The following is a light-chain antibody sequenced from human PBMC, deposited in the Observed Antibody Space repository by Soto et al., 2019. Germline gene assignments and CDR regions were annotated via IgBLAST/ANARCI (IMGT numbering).Light chain of an antibody. V-gene: IGKV3-11*01. Sequence: EIVLTQSPATLSLSPGERVTLSCRASQSVSSYLAWYQQKPGQAPRLLIYDASKRATGIPARFSGSGSGTDFTLTISSLEPEDFAVYYCQQRSTGPPEYTFGQGTKLGIK. CDR2: DAS. J-gene: IGKJ2*01. CDR3: QQRSTGPPEYT. CDR1: QSVSSY.